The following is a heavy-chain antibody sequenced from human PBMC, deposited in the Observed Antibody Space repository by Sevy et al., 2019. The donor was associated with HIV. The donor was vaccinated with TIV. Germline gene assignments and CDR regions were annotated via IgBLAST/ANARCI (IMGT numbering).Heavy chain of an antibody. CDR2: IYYGGIT. Sequence: SETLSLTCTVSGVSISTYYWTWIRQSPGKGLEWIGYIYYGGITNYNPSLKSRGTISVDTSKNHFSLKLTSLTTADTAMYYCARAGGEYYYAMDVWGQGTTVTVSS. CDR1: GVSISTYY. J-gene: IGHJ6*02. V-gene: IGHV4-59*01. CDR3: ARAGGEYYYAMDV. D-gene: IGHD3-10*01.